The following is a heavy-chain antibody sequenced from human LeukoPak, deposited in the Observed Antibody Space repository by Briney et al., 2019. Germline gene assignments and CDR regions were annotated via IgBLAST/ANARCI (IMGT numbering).Heavy chain of an antibody. CDR2: ISGSGATI. D-gene: IGHD2-21*02. CDR1: GFSFSSYE. V-gene: IGHV3-48*03. J-gene: IGHJ5*02. CDR3: ATHIVVVTAGS. Sequence: GGSLRLSCAASGFSFSSYEMNWVRQAPGKGLEWVSYISGSGATIYYADSVKGRFTISRDNAKNSLYLQMNTLRAEDTAVYYCATHIVVVTAGSWGQGTLVTVSS.